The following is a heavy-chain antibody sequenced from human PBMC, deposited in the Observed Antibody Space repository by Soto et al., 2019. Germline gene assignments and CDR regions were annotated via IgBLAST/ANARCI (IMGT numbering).Heavy chain of an antibody. Sequence: SQTLSLTCAISGDSVSSNSAAWNWIRQSPSRGLEWLGRTYYRSKWYNDYAVSVKSRITINPDTSKNQFSLQLNSVTPEDTAVYYCARGGITIFGVVISCFDYWGQGTLVTVSS. D-gene: IGHD3-3*01. CDR3: ARGGITIFGVVISCFDY. CDR2: TYYRSKWYN. CDR1: GDSVSSNSAA. V-gene: IGHV6-1*01. J-gene: IGHJ4*02.